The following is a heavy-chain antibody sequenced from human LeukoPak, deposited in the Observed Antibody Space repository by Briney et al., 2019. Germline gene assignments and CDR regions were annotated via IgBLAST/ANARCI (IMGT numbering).Heavy chain of an antibody. CDR1: GYTFTGYY. V-gene: IGHV1-2*02. D-gene: IGHD3-9*01. CDR3: ARDILTGYYNPYFDY. Sequence: ASVKVSGKASGYTFTGYYMHWVRQAPGQGLEWMGWINPNSGGTNYAQKFQGRVTMTRDTSISTAYMELSRLRSDDTAVYYCARDILTGYYNPYFDYWGQGTLVTVSS. CDR2: INPNSGGT. J-gene: IGHJ4*02.